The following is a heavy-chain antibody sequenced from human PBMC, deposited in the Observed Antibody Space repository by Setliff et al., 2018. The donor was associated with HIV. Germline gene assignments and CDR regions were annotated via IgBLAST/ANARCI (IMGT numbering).Heavy chain of an antibody. V-gene: IGHV4-59*11. CDR2: IYYSGST. J-gene: IGHJ5*02. CDR3: ARTSGSDRLNWFDP. Sequence: LSLTCIVSGGSISSHYWSWIRQPPGKGLEWIGYIYYSGSTTYNPSLKGRDTISVDTSKNQFSLRLRSVTAADTAVYYCARTSGSDRLNWFDPWGQGTLVTVSS. D-gene: IGHD3-10*01. CDR1: GGSISSHY.